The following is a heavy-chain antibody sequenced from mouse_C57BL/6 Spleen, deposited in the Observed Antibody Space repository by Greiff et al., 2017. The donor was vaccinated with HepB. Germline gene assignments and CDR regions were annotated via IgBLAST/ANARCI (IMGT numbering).Heavy chain of an antibody. V-gene: IGHV5-17*01. CDR1: GFTFSDYG. CDR3: ARPPYYSNHYFDY. CDR2: ISSGSSTI. D-gene: IGHD2-5*01. J-gene: IGHJ2*01. Sequence: DVKLVESGGGLVKPGGSLKLSCAASGFTFSDYGMHWVRQAPEKGLEWVAYISSGSSTIYYADTVKGRFTISRDNAKNTLFLQMTSLRSEDTAMYYCARPPYYSNHYFDYWGQGTTLTVSS.